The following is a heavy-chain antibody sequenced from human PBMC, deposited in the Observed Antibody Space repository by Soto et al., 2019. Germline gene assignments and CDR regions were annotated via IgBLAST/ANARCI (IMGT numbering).Heavy chain of an antibody. Sequence: QVQLVESGGGLVNPGGSLRLSCAASGFTFSDFYMSWIRQSPGKGLEWVSTISSSGSTVAYADSVKGRSTISRDNAKNSLFLQMNSLKSEDTAVYYCAREQWYQLDLWGQGALATVSS. CDR2: ISSSGSTV. J-gene: IGHJ5*02. CDR1: GFTFSDFY. D-gene: IGHD2-2*01. V-gene: IGHV3-11*01. CDR3: AREQWYQLDL.